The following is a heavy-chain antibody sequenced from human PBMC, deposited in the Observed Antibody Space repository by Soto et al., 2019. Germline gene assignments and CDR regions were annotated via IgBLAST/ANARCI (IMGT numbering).Heavy chain of an antibody. CDR1: GFTFSSYS. CDR2: ISSSSSYI. Sequence: EVQLVESGGGLVKPGGSLRLSCAASGFTFSSYSMNWVRQAPGKGLEWVSSISSSSSYIYYADSVKGRFTISRDNAKNSLYQHMNSLRAEDTAVYYCARDYCSGGSGYYYYYYGMDVWGQGTTVTVSS. V-gene: IGHV3-21*01. J-gene: IGHJ6*02. CDR3: ARDYCSGGSGYYYYYYGMDV. D-gene: IGHD2-15*01.